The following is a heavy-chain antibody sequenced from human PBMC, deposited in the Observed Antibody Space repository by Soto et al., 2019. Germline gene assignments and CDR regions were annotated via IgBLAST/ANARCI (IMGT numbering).Heavy chain of an antibody. CDR2: IIAILGKA. CDR1: GGTFSSYA. CDR3: ARELGWAIIVGVTGTFDV. Sequence: QVQLVQSGAEVKKPGSSVKVSCKASGGTFSSYAISWVRQAPGQGLEWMGGIIAILGKANYAEKFQGRVTITADEATSTAYMELSSLRSEDAAVYYCARELGWAIIVGVTGTFDVWGQGTLVTVSS. V-gene: IGHV1-69*01. J-gene: IGHJ3*01. D-gene: IGHD3-22*01.